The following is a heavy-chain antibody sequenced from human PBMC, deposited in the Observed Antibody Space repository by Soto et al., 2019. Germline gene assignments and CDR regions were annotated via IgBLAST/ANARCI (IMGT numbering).Heavy chain of an antibody. CDR1: GGTFSSYA. Sequence: SVKVSCKASGGTFSSYAISWVRQAPGQGLEWMGGIIPIFGTANYAQKFQGRVTITADESTSTAYMELSSLRSEDTAVYYCARGLRDYGSGTWGYYYYYGMDVWGQGTTVTVSS. J-gene: IGHJ6*02. CDR3: ARGLRDYGSGTWGYYYYYGMDV. D-gene: IGHD3-10*01. CDR2: IIPIFGTA. V-gene: IGHV1-69*13.